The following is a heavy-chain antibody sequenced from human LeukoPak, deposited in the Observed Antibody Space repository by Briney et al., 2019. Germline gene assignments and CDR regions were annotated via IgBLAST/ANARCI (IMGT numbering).Heavy chain of an antibody. CDR1: GGSISRYH. J-gene: IGHJ5*02. CDR2: IYTSGST. D-gene: IGHD2-21*01. CDR3: ARDYMVIYGPAGFQP. Sequence: SETLSLTCTVSGGSISRYHWSWIRQPAGKGLEWIGRIYTSGSTNYNPSLKSRVTISVDKSKNQFSLKLNSVTAADTAVYYCARDYMVIYGPAGFQPWGHGTLATVSS. V-gene: IGHV4-4*07.